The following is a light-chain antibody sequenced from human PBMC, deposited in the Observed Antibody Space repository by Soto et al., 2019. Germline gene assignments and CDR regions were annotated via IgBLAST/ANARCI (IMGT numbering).Light chain of an antibody. Sequence: EIVLTQSPGTLSLSPGERATLSCRASQSVSSSYLAWYQQKPGQAPRPLIYGASSRAIGIPDRFSGSGSGTDFTLTISRLKPEDFAVYYCQQYGSSPWTFGQGTKV. CDR3: QQYGSSPWT. J-gene: IGKJ1*01. V-gene: IGKV3-20*01. CDR1: QSVSSSY. CDR2: GAS.